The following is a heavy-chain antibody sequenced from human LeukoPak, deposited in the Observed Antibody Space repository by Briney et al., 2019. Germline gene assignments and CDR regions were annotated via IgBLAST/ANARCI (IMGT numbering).Heavy chain of an antibody. CDR3: TRDDRAVAGSDY. Sequence: SGGSLRLSCAASGFTFSSYAMNWVRQAPGKGLEWVSAICSNDNNTYYANSVKGRFTISRDKSKDTLYLQMNSLRAEDTAVYYCTRDDRAVAGSDYWGQGTLVTVSA. J-gene: IGHJ4*02. CDR2: ICSNDNNT. CDR1: GFTFSSYA. V-gene: IGHV3-23*01. D-gene: IGHD6-19*01.